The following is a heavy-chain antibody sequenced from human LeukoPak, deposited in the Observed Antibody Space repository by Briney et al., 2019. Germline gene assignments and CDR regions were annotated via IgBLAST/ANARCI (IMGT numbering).Heavy chain of an antibody. CDR2: LWYDGSNE. V-gene: IGHV3-33*01. Sequence: GSLRLFCVASGFPFRGYGMHWVRQAPGKGLECLSLLWYDGSNEYYADSVKGRFTISRDNYKNTLYLQMNSLRAEDTAVYYCARDRQSITIFGVLIPIYMDVWGKGTTVTVSS. CDR1: GFPFRGYG. J-gene: IGHJ6*03. D-gene: IGHD3-3*01. CDR3: ARDRQSITIFGVLIPIYMDV.